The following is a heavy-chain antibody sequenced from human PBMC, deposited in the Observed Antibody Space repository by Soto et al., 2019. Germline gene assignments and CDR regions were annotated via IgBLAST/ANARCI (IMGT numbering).Heavy chain of an antibody. Sequence: SETLSLTCAVSGGSISSSNWWSWVRQPPGKGLEWIGEIYHSGSTNYNPSLKSRVTISVDKSKNQFSLKLSSVTAADTAVYYCAITPPIEVAGPDYWGQGTLVTVSS. V-gene: IGHV4-4*02. J-gene: IGHJ4*02. CDR3: AITPPIEVAGPDY. CDR2: IYHSGST. CDR1: GGSISSSNW. D-gene: IGHD6-19*01.